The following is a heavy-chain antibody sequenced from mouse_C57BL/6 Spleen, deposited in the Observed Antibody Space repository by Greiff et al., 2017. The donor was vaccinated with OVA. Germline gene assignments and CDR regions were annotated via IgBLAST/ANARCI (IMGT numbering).Heavy chain of an antibody. Sequence: EVKLMESGPELVKPGASVKIPCKASGYTFTDYNMDWVKQSHGKSLEWIGDINPNNGGTIYNQKFKGKATLTVDKSSSTAYMELRSLTSEDTAVYYCARPYGSSYVAWFAYWGQGTLVTVSA. CDR1: GYTFTDYN. CDR3: ARPYGSSYVAWFAY. V-gene: IGHV1-18*01. CDR2: INPNNGGT. D-gene: IGHD1-1*01. J-gene: IGHJ3*01.